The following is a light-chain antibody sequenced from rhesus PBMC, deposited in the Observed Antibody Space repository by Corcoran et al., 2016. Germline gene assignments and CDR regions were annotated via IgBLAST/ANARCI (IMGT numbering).Light chain of an antibody. V-gene: IGKV1-74*01. CDR3: QHSYGTPFT. CDR1: ENVNNY. J-gene: IGKJ3*01. Sequence: DIQMTQSPSSLSASVGDRLTITCRASENVNNYLHWYQQKSGKAPKLLIYAASTLQSGVPSRLSGSGSGTDYTFTIISLQPEDVATYYCQHSYGTPFTFGPGTKVDIK. CDR2: AAS.